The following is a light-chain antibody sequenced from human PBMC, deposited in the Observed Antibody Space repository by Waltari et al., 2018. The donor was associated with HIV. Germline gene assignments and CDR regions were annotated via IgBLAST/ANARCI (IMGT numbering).Light chain of an antibody. Sequence: DIQMTQSPSSLSASVGERVTITCRESQIISSHLNWFQQRPGKAPNLLIYAASNLQNGVPSRFSGSGSGTEFNLTISSLQPEDFAIYYCQQTHNTPLTFGGGTKVDI. CDR3: QQTHNTPLT. J-gene: IGKJ4*01. CDR2: AAS. V-gene: IGKV1-39*01. CDR1: QIISSH.